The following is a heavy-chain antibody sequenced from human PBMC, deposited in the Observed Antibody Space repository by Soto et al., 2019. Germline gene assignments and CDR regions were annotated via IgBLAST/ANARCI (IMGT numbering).Heavy chain of an antibody. CDR1: GFTFSSYW. Sequence: GGSLRLSCAASGFTFSSYWMHWVRQAPGKGLVWVSRINSDGSSTSYADSVKGRFTISRDNAKNTLYLQMNSLRAEDTAVYYCARRQPMITFGGVIVWNAFDIWGQGTMVTVSS. J-gene: IGHJ3*02. CDR2: INSDGSST. D-gene: IGHD3-16*02. CDR3: ARRQPMITFGGVIVWNAFDI. V-gene: IGHV3-74*01.